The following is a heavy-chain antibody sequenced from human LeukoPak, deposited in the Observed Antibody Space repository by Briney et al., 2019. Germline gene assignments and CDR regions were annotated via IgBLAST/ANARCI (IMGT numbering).Heavy chain of an antibody. CDR1: GFTFSSYW. D-gene: IGHD2-2*01. CDR3: ATHCSSTSCLDY. Sequence: PGGSLRLSCAASGFTFSSYWMHWVRQAPGKGLVWVSRINSDGSSTSYADSVKGRFTISRGNAKNTLYLQMNSLRAEDTAVYYCATHCSSTSCLDYWGQGTLVTVSS. V-gene: IGHV3-74*01. CDR2: INSDGSST. J-gene: IGHJ4*02.